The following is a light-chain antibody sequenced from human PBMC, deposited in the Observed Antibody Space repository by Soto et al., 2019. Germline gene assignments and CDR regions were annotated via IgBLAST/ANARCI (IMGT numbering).Light chain of an antibody. CDR2: EVT. CDR3: SSYTSGSALYV. CDR1: SRDVGGYNS. V-gene: IGLV2-14*01. Sequence: QSALTQPASVSGSPGQSSSISCTGTSRDVGGYNSVSWYQQHPGKAPKLMIYEVTNRPSGVSNRFSGSKSGNTASLTISGLQAEDEADYYCSSYTSGSALYVFGTGTKVTVL. J-gene: IGLJ1*01.